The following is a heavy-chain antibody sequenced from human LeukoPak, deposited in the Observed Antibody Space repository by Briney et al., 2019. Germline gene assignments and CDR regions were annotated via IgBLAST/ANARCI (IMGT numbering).Heavy chain of an antibody. CDR1: GGSISSSSYY. Sequence: SETLSLTCTVSGGSISSSSYYWGWIRQPPGKGLEWIGSIYYSGSTYYNPSLKSRVTISVDTSKNQFSLRLTSVTEADTAVYYCAKPYCRGGMCYSGLDPWGRGTLVTVSS. V-gene: IGHV4-39*07. CDR2: IYYSGST. CDR3: AKPYCRGGMCYSGLDP. J-gene: IGHJ5*02. D-gene: IGHD2-15*01.